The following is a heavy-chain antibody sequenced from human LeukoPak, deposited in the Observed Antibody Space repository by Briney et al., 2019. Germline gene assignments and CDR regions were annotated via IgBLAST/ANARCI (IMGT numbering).Heavy chain of an antibody. J-gene: IGHJ5*01. V-gene: IGHV3-23*01. CDR2: ISDNGGAS. CDR1: EFTFSNHA. Sequence: PGGSLRLSCAAFEFTFSNHAMAWVRQAPGKELEWVATISDNGGASFYADSVKGRFIMSRDNSKNTLYLQMNSLRVEDTAVYYCVRVLHSSGWHWFDSWGQGTLVTVSS. D-gene: IGHD6-19*01. CDR3: VRVLHSSGWHWFDS.